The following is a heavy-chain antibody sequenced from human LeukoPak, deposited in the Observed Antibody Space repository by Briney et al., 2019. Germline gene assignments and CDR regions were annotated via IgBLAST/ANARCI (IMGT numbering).Heavy chain of an antibody. J-gene: IGHJ6*03. CDR2: TYYRSKWYN. D-gene: IGHD6-6*01. V-gene: IGHV6-1*01. Sequence: SQTLSLTCAISGDSVSSNSAAWNWIRQSPSRGLEWLGRTYYRSKWYNDHAVSVKSRITINPDTSKNQFSLQLNSVTPEDTAVYYCARAVYSSSSYYYYYMDVWGRGTTVTVSS. CDR3: ARAVYSSSSYYYYYMDV. CDR1: GDSVSSNSAA.